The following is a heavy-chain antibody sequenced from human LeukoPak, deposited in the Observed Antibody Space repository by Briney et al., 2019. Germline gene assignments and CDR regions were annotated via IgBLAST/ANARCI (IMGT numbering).Heavy chain of an antibody. V-gene: IGHV3-30*18. CDR3: AKEGITFGGVIAIYYFDY. J-gene: IGHJ4*02. Sequence: GGSLRLSCAASGFTFSSYGMHWVRQAPGKGLEWVAVIPYDGSNKYYADSVKGRFTISRDNSKNTLYLQMNSLRAEDTAVYYCAKEGITFGGVIAIYYFDYWGQGTLVTVSS. D-gene: IGHD3-16*02. CDR1: GFTFSSYG. CDR2: IPYDGSNK.